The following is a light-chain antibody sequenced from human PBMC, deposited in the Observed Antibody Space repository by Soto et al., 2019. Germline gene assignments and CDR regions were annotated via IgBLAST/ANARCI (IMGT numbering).Light chain of an antibody. CDR3: QSYDTDLGGSYV. CDR1: SSNIGAGYD. J-gene: IGLJ1*01. V-gene: IGLV1-40*01. CDR2: DDI. Sequence: QSVLTQPPSVSGAPGQRVTISCPGSSSNIGAGYDVHWYQQRPGTAPRLLISDDINRPSGVPDRFSGSKSGTSASLAITGLQAVDEADYYCQSYDTDLGGSYVFGSGTKV.